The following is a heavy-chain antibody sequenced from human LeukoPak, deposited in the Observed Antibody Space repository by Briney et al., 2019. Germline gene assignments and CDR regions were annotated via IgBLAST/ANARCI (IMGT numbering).Heavy chain of an antibody. V-gene: IGHV3-33*01. D-gene: IGHD3-10*01. CDR3: ARHLHYYGSGNYYYYFYAMDV. J-gene: IGHJ6*02. Sequence: GTSLRLSCAASGFTFSSYGMHWVRQAPGNGLEWVAVIWYDGSNKYYADSVKGRFTISRDNSKNTLYLQMNSLRADDTAVYYCARHLHYYGSGNYYYYFYAMDVWGQGTMVTVSS. CDR2: IWYDGSNK. CDR1: GFTFSSYG.